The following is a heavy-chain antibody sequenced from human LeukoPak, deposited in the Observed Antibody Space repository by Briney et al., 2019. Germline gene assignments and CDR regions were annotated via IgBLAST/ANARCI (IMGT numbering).Heavy chain of an antibody. CDR1: GFTFSSYS. Sequence: PGGSLRLSCAASGFTFSSYSMNWVRQAPGKGLEWVSYISSSSSTIYYADSVKGRFTISRDNAKNALHLQMSSLRVEDTAIYYCAKGPQLNSGYHPDYWGQGTLVTVSS. V-gene: IGHV3-48*01. D-gene: IGHD3-22*01. CDR3: AKGPQLNSGYHPDY. CDR2: ISSSSSTI. J-gene: IGHJ4*02.